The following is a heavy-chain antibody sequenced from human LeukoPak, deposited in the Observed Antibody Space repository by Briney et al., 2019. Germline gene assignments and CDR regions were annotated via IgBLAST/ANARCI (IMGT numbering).Heavy chain of an antibody. CDR3: ARTGYSGYDILTGYYTDVGYFDY. Sequence: SVKVSFKASGGTFSSYAISWVRQAPGQGLEWMGGIIPIFGTANYAQKFQGRVTITADESTSTAYMELSSLRSEDTAVYYCARTGYSGYDILTGYYTDVGYFDYWGQGTLVTVSS. CDR2: IIPIFGTA. V-gene: IGHV1-69*01. J-gene: IGHJ4*02. D-gene: IGHD3-9*01. CDR1: GGTFSSYA.